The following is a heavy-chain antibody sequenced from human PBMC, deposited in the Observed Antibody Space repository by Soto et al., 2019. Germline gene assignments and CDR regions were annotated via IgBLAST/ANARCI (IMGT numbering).Heavy chain of an antibody. CDR2: IKSKTDGGTT. Sequence: GGSMRLSCAASGFTFSNAWMSWVRQSPGKGLEWVGRIKSKTDGGTTDYAAPVKGRFTISRDDSKNTLYLQMNSLKTEDTAVYYCTTDIVATISYYYGMDVWGQGTTVTVSS. V-gene: IGHV3-15*01. CDR1: GFTFSNAW. J-gene: IGHJ6*02. D-gene: IGHD5-12*01. CDR3: TTDIVATISYYYGMDV.